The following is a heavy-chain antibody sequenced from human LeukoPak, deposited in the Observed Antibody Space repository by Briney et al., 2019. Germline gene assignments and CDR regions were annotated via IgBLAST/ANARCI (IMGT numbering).Heavy chain of an antibody. J-gene: IGHJ4*02. CDR2: IYYSGST. CDR3: ARGRRFGELLPQVPYYFDY. D-gene: IGHD3-10*01. V-gene: IGHV4-30-4*01. Sequence: SQTLSLTCTVSGGSISSGDYYWSCIRQPPGKGLEWIGYIYYSGSTYYNPSLKSRITISVDTSKNQFSLKLSSVTAADTAVYYCARGRRFGELLPQVPYYFDYWGQGTLVTVSS. CDR1: GGSISSGDYY.